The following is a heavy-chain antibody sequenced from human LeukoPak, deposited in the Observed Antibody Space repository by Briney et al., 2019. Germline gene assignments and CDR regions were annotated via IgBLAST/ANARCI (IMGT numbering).Heavy chain of an antibody. CDR1: GFTFSSYS. Sequence: GGSLTLSCAASGFTFSSYSMNWVRPAPGKGLEWVSSISSSSSYIYYADSVKGRFTISRDNATNSLSLQKNRLRDEDRAVYYCARDLGPPLGTVTRGQRVKRYMDVWGKGTTVTVSS. CDR3: ARDLGPPLGTVTRGQRVKRYMDV. CDR2: ISSSSSYI. V-gene: IGHV3-21*01. D-gene: IGHD4-11*01. J-gene: IGHJ6*03.